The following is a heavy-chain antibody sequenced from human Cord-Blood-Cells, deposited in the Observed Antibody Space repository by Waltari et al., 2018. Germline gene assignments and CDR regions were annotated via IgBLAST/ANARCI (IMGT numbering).Heavy chain of an antibody. CDR3: ARGSRGKTYYDFWSGYYKGWFDP. CDR2: INHSGST. CDR1: GGSFSGYY. D-gene: IGHD3-3*01. Sequence: QVQLQQWGAGLLKPSETLSLTCAVYGGSFSGYYWSWIRQPPGNGLDWSGEINHSGSTNYNPSLKSRVTISVDTSKNQFSLKLSSVTAADTAVYYCARGSRGKTYYDFWSGYYKGWFDPWGQGTLVTVSS. V-gene: IGHV4-34*01. J-gene: IGHJ5*02.